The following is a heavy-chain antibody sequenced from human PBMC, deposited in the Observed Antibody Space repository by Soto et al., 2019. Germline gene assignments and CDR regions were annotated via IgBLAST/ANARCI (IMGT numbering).Heavy chain of an antibody. J-gene: IGHJ6*02. D-gene: IGHD2-15*01. CDR1: GGSISSGGYY. CDR3: AREGGYCSGGSCYPYYGMDV. Sequence: QVQLQESGPGLVKPSQTLSLTCTVSGGSISSGGYYWSWIRQHPGKGLEWIGYIYYSGSTYYNPSLMSRVTISVDTSKNQFCLMLSSVTAADTAVYYCAREGGYCSGGSCYPYYGMDVWGQGTTVTVSS. CDR2: IYYSGST. V-gene: IGHV4-31*03.